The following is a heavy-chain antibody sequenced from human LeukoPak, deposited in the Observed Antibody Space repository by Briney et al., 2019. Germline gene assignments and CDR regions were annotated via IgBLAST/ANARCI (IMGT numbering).Heavy chain of an antibody. CDR2: ISDTGNT. J-gene: IGHJ4*02. CDR1: GFTLSSYA. CDR3: AKAPVTTCRGAFCYPFDY. V-gene: IGHV3-23*01. Sequence: GGSLRLSCAASGFTLSSYAMSWVRQAPGKGLEWVSAISDTGNTYHADSVKGRFTISRDSSKNTLFFQMNRLRPEDAAVYYCAKAPVTTCRGAFCYPFDYWGLGTLVTVSS. D-gene: IGHD2-15*01.